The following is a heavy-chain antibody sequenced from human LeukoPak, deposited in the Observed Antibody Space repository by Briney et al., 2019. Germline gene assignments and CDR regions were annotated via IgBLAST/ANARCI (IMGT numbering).Heavy chain of an antibody. CDR2: INPNSGGT. CDR1: GYTFTSYY. Sequence: ASVKVSCKASGYTFTSYYMHWVRQAPGQGLEWMGWINPNSGGTNYAQKFQGRVTMTRDTSISTAYMELSRLRSDDTAVYYCARGYSSGRYLRGPYNWFDPWGQGTLVTVSS. J-gene: IGHJ5*02. CDR3: ARGYSSGRYLRGPYNWFDP. V-gene: IGHV1-2*02. D-gene: IGHD6-19*01.